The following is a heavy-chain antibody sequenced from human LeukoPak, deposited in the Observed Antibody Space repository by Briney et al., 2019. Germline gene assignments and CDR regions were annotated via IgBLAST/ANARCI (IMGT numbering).Heavy chain of an antibody. V-gene: IGHV3-21*01. J-gene: IGHJ5*02. CDR2: ISPSGRTT. Sequence: GGSLRLSCAASGFTFTTYAMNWVRQAPGKGLEWVSAISPSGRTTDYADSVKGRFTISRDNAKNSLYLQMNSLRAEDTAVYYCARDPSSGWYLKGWFDPWGQGTLVTVSS. CDR3: ARDPSSGWYLKGWFDP. D-gene: IGHD6-19*01. CDR1: GFTFTTYA.